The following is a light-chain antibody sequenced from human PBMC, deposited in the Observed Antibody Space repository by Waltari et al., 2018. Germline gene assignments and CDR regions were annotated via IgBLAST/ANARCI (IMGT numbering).Light chain of an antibody. V-gene: IGLV2-11*01. CDR2: DVT. J-gene: IGLJ3*02. Sequence: QSALTQPRSVSGSPGQSVTIPCTGTRSDVGGYNYVSWYQHHPGKAPKLIIYDVTKRPAGVPDRFSASKSDNTASLTISGLQAEDEADYYCCSYAGSITFWVFGGGTKLTVL. CDR3: CSYAGSITFWV. CDR1: RSDVGGYNY.